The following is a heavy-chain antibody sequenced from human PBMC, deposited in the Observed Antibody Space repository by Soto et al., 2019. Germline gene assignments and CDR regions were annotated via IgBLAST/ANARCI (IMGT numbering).Heavy chain of an antibody. Sequence: PSETLSLTCAVSGGSISSSNWWSWVRQSPGKGLEWIGEIYHSGSTNYNPSLKSRGTISVDKSKNQFSLKRSSVTAAASAVYSCARDGCYSIFDWFAPWGQGTLVIVS. CDR2: IYHSGST. J-gene: IGHJ5*02. CDR1: GGSISSSNW. V-gene: IGHV4-4*02. CDR3: ARDGCYSIFDWFAP. D-gene: IGHD2-15*01.